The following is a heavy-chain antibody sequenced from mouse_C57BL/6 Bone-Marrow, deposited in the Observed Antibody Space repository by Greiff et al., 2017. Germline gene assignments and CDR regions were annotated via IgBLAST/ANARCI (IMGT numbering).Heavy chain of an antibody. V-gene: IGHV1-39*01. CDR2: INPNYGTT. Sequence: VQLQQSGPELVKPGASVKISCKASGYSFTDSNMNWVKQSTGKSLEWIGVINPNYGTTSYNQKFKGKATLTVDQSSSTAYMQLNSLTSEDSAVYYCAIYYYGSSRYDFDYWGQGTTLTVSS. CDR3: AIYYYGSSRYDFDY. J-gene: IGHJ2*01. D-gene: IGHD1-1*01. CDR1: GYSFTDSN.